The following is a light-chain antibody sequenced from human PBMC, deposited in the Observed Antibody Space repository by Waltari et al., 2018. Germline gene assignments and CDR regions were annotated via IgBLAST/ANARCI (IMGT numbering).Light chain of an antibody. CDR3: CSYAGRYTPYV. CDR2: DVI. CDR1: SIDIGDYNS. Sequence: QSPLTQPRSVSGSPGQSATFPCTGTSIDIGDYNSVSWYQQHPGKAPKLMIYDVIKRPSGVPDRFSGSKSVNTASLTISGLQAEDEADYYCCSYAGRYTPYVFGTGTKVTVL. V-gene: IGLV2-11*01. J-gene: IGLJ1*01.